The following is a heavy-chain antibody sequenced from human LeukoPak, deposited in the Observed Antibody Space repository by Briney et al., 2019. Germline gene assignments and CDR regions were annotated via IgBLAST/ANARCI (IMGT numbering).Heavy chain of an antibody. J-gene: IGHJ3*02. D-gene: IGHD5-18*01. Sequence: SETLSLTCAVYGGSLSGYNWSWNRQPPGKGLEWIGEINHSGSTNYNPSLRSRVTISVDTSRNQFSLKLYSVTAADTAVYYCARSRSGYSYDHAAFEIWGQGTMVTVSS. CDR3: ARSRSGYSYDHAAFEI. CDR1: GGSLSGYN. V-gene: IGHV4-34*01. CDR2: INHSGST.